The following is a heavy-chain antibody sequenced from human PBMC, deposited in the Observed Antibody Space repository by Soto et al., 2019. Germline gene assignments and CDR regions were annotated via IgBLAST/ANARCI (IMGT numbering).Heavy chain of an antibody. V-gene: IGHV3-11*01. J-gene: IGHJ5*02. D-gene: IGHD5-18*01. CDR3: ARVPTPTFEGGYSYGPPWFGP. CDR1: GFTFSDYY. Sequence: QVQLVESGGGLVKPGGSLRLSCAASGFTFSDYYMSWIRQAPGKGLEWVSYISSSGSTIYYADSVKGRFTISRDNAKKSLYLRMHSLRAEDTAVYYCARVPTPTFEGGYSYGPPWFGPWGQGALVTVSS. CDR2: ISSSGSTI.